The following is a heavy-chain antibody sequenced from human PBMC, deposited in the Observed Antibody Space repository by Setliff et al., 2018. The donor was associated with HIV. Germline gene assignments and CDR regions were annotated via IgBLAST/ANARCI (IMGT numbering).Heavy chain of an antibody. V-gene: IGHV4-59*01. Sequence: SETLSLTCAVYGGSFSGYYWTWIRQPPGKGLEWIGYIYYSGSTNYNPSLKSRVTISVDTSKNQFSLKRSSVTAADTAVSYCARGVRGVIIDWYYFDYWGQGTLVTVSS. CDR3: ARGVRGVIIDWYYFDY. J-gene: IGHJ4*02. D-gene: IGHD3-10*01. CDR2: IYYSGST. CDR1: GGSFSGYY.